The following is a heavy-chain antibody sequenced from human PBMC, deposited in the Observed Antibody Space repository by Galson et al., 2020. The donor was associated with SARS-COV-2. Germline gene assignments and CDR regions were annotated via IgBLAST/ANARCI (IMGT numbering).Heavy chain of an antibody. Sequence: GESLKISCAASGFTFSSYAMHWVRQAPGKGLEWVAAITYDGSHRYHADSVKGRFTISRDNFKNTLYLQMNSLGAEDTAVYYCARENYYGSGSFYYGSDYWGQGTLVTVSS. CDR3: ARENYYGSGSFYYGSDY. J-gene: IGHJ4*02. CDR1: GFTFSSYA. V-gene: IGHV3-30-3*01. CDR2: ITYDGSHR. D-gene: IGHD3-10*01.